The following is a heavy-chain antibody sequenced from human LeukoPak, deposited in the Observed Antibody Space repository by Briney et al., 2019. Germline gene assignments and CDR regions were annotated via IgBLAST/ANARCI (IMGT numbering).Heavy chain of an antibody. CDR2: IYYSGST. J-gene: IGHJ4*02. V-gene: IGHV4-39*07. CDR3: ARVRYQVDY. D-gene: IGHD2-2*01. CDR1: GGSIGSSSYY. Sequence: SETLSLTCTVSGGSIGSSSYYWGWIRQPPGKGLEWIGSIYYSGSTYYNPSLKSRVTISVDTSKNQFSLKLSSVTAADTAVYYCARVRYQVDYWGQGTLVTVSS.